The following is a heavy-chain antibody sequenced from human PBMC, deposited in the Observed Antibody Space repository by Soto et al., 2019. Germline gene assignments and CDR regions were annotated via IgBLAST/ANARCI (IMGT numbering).Heavy chain of an antibody. CDR3: AREVGYCSSTSCYVRWFDP. D-gene: IGHD2-2*03. J-gene: IGHJ5*02. CDR1: GGSISSYY. V-gene: IGHV4-59*01. Sequence: QVQLQESGPGLVKPSETLSLTCTVSGGSISSYYWSWIRQPPGKGLEWIGYIYYSGSTNYNPSLKSRVTISVDTSKNQFSLKLSSVTAADTAVYYCAREVGYCSSTSCYVRWFDPWGQGTLVTVSS. CDR2: IYYSGST.